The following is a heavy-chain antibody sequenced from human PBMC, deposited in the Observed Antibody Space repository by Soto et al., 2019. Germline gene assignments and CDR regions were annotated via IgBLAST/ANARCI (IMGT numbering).Heavy chain of an antibody. D-gene: IGHD3-22*01. CDR2: ISYDGSNK. V-gene: IGHV3-30*03. J-gene: IGHJ5*02. CDR1: GFTFSSYG. CDR3: LSGYS. Sequence: QVQLVESGGGVVQPGRSLRLSCAASGFTFSSYGMHWVRQAPGKGLEWVAVISYDGSNKYYADSVKGRFTISRDNSKNTLYVQMNGLRAEDAAVYSCLSGYSWGQGTLVTVSS.